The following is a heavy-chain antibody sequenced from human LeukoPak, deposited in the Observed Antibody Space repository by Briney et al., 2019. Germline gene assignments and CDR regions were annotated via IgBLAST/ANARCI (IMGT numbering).Heavy chain of an antibody. CDR3: AKMPVSYSSGWSVFDY. D-gene: IGHD6-19*01. CDR1: GFTFSNYV. CDR2: ISGSGGST. Sequence: AGGSLRLSCAASGFTFSNYVMNWVRQAPGKGLEWVSGISGSGGSTYYADSVKGRFTISRDSSKNTLYPQMNSLRAEDTAVYYCAKMPVSYSSGWSVFDYWGQGNLVTVSS. V-gene: IGHV3-23*01. J-gene: IGHJ4*02.